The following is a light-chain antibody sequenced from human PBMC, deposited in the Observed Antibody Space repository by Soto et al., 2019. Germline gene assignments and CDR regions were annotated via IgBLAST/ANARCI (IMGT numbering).Light chain of an antibody. Sequence: SVLTQPASVSGSPGQSVTISCTGTSSDVGDYNYVCWYQQHPGRAPKLLIFEVSNRPSGVSDRFSGSKSGNTAYLIISGLQAEDEATYYCTSYTSKSSLYVFGTGTKVTVL. CDR3: TSYTSKSSLYV. CDR1: SSDVGDYNY. J-gene: IGLJ1*01. V-gene: IGLV2-14*01. CDR2: EVS.